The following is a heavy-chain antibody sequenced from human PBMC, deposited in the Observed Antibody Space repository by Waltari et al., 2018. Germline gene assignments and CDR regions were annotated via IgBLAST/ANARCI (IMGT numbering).Heavy chain of an antibody. CDR3: AGTDSSGYYDY. J-gene: IGHJ4*02. CDR1: GGSISSSSYY. Sequence: QLQLQESGPGLVKPSETLSLTCTVSGGSISSSSYYWGWIRQPPGKGLEWIGSIYYSGSNYYNPSLKSRVTISVDTSKNQFSLKLSSVTAADTAVYYCAGTDSSGYYDYWGQGTLVTVSS. V-gene: IGHV4-39*01. CDR2: IYYSGSN. D-gene: IGHD3-22*01.